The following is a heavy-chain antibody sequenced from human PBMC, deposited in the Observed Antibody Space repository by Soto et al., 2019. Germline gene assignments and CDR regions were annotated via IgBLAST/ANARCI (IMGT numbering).Heavy chain of an antibody. V-gene: IGHV4-61*01. CDR3: ARYDAESGSNKLDP. Sequence: QVQLQESGPGVVKPSDTLSVTCTVSGGSVSSRSHFWRWIRQPPGGVLQWIGSIYYTGNTNYSAPLKRRATLSVDTSRNQFSLRLTSVTAADTGIYYCARYDAESGSNKLDPWGQGTLVTVSS. D-gene: IGHD3-3*01. J-gene: IGHJ5*02. CDR1: GGSVSSRSHF. CDR2: IYYTGNT.